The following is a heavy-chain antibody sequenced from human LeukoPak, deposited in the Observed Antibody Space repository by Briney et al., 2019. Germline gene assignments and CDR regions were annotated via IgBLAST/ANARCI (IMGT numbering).Heavy chain of an antibody. CDR1: GFSFTTYA. V-gene: IGHV3-23*03. J-gene: IGHJ4*02. D-gene: IGHD2-21*02. CDR2: IYSGGST. CDR3: ARGGGDYCFDY. Sequence: GGSLRLSCAASGFSFTTYALSWVRQAPGKGLEWVSVIYSGGSTYYADSVKGRFTISRDNSKNTLYLQMNSLGAEDTAVYFCARGGGDYCFDYWGQGALVTVSS.